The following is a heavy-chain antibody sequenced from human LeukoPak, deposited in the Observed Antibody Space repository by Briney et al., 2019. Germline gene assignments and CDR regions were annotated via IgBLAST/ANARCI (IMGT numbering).Heavy chain of an antibody. Sequence: GGSLRLSCAGSGFTFNTYNMNWVRQAPGKGLEWVSSISSSSSYIYYADSVKGRFTLSRDNSKSSLYLQMNSLRTEDTALYYCAKDGYCDGGNCYSGWFDPWGQGTLVTVSS. J-gene: IGHJ5*02. CDR1: GFTFNTYN. V-gene: IGHV3-21*04. CDR2: ISSSSSYI. CDR3: AKDGYCDGGNCYSGWFDP. D-gene: IGHD2-15*01.